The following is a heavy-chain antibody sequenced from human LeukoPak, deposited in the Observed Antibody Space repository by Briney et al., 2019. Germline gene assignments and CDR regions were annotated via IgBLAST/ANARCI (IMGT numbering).Heavy chain of an antibody. J-gene: IGHJ3*02. CDR1: GFTFSSYS. CDR3: AGDHYDILTGYGINAFDI. Sequence: GGSLRLSCAASGFTFSSYSMNWVRQAPGKGLEWVSSISSSSSYIYYADSVKGRFTISRDNAKNSLYLQMNSLRAEDTAVYYCAGDHYDILTGYGINAFDIWGQGTMVTVSS. D-gene: IGHD3-9*01. CDR2: ISSSSSYI. V-gene: IGHV3-21*01.